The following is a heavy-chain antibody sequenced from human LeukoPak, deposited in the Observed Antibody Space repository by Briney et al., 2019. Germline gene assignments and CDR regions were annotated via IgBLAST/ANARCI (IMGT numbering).Heavy chain of an antibody. J-gene: IGHJ5*02. Sequence: SETLSLTCAVYGGSFSGYYWSWIRQPPGKGLEWIGEIYHSGSTNYNPSLKSRVTISVDTSKNQSSLKLSSVTAADTAVYYCARHGGPRLLWFGESRNWFDPWGQGTLVTVSS. CDR2: IYHSGST. V-gene: IGHV4-34*01. D-gene: IGHD3-10*01. CDR1: GGSFSGYY. CDR3: ARHGGPRLLWFGESRNWFDP.